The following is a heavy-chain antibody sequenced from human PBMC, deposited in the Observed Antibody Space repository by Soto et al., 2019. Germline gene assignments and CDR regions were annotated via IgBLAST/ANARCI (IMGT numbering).Heavy chain of an antibody. V-gene: IGHV1-8*01. CDR2: MNPDSGNR. CDR1: GYTFTSYD. J-gene: IGHJ5*02. Sequence: EVPVNVSSKASGYTFTSYDINWVRKATGQGLEWMGWMNPDSGNRGYAQKFQGRVTMTRDISIATAYMELSSLRSDDTAIYYCARMATFGSLNWFDPWGQGTLVTVSS. CDR3: ARMATFGSLNWFDP. D-gene: IGHD3-16*01.